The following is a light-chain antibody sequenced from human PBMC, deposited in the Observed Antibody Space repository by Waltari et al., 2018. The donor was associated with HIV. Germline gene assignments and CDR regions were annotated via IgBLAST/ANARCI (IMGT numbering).Light chain of an antibody. CDR3: QQYNSYWT. Sequence: DIQMTQSPSTLSASAGDKVTITCRANQSISSWLAWYQQKPGQAPKLLIYKASNLENGVPSRFSGSGYGTEFTLTISGLQPEDFATYYCQQYNSYWTFGQGTKVEIK. J-gene: IGKJ1*01. V-gene: IGKV1-5*03. CDR2: KAS. CDR1: QSISSW.